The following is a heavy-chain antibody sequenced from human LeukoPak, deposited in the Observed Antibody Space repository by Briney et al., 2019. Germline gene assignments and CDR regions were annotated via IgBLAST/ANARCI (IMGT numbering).Heavy chain of an antibody. V-gene: IGHV3-7*03. CDR3: ARVRSPPEDNSNYRPVGY. D-gene: IGHD1-1*01. CDR2: MNQDETET. Sequence: GGSLRLSCTVSGFSFSNYWMSWVRQAPGKGLEWMANMNQDETETNYVDSVKGRFIISRDNAKNSLFLRMNSLRVEDTAMYYCARVRSPPEDNSNYRPVGYWGQGILVTVSS. J-gene: IGHJ4*02. CDR1: GFSFSNYW.